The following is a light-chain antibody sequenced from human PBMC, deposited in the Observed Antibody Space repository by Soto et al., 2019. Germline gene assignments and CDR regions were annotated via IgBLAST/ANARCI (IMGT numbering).Light chain of an antibody. Sequence: DIHVTHSPSTLSSSFVDRVTITCRASQNVGSYLNLYQQKSGKAPTLLIYGALSLHRGVPSSFDGGGSGTDFTLAINGLQPEDFATYYCQQTFSMPGTFGQGTKVEIK. CDR2: GAL. CDR3: QQTFSMPGT. J-gene: IGKJ1*01. V-gene: IGKV1-39*01. CDR1: QNVGSY.